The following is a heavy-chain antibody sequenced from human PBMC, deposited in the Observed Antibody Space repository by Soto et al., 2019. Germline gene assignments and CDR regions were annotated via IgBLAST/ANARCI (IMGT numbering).Heavy chain of an antibody. J-gene: IGHJ4*02. V-gene: IGHV1-46*01. CDR1: GYTFTSYY. D-gene: IGHD6-13*01. Sequence: ASVKVSCKASGYTFTSYYMHWVRQAPGQGLEWMGIINPSGGSTSYAQKFQGRVTMTRDTSTSTVYMELSSLRSEDTDVYYCARARRMIPFSSSQAGFYYFDYWGQGTLVTVSS. CDR3: ARARRMIPFSSSQAGFYYFDY. CDR2: INPSGGST.